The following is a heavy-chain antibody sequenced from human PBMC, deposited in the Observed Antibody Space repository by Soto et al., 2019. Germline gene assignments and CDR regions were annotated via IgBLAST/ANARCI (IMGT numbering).Heavy chain of an antibody. CDR2: INGDGSTT. V-gene: IGHV3-74*01. CDR3: ARGSGPRGRPY. J-gene: IGHJ4*02. D-gene: IGHD6-25*01. CDR1: GFIFNNYW. Sequence: GGSLRLSCAASGFIFNNYWMHWVRQAPGKGLVWVARINGDGSTTTYVDSVKGRFTISRDNAKNTVYLQMNSLRVEDTAVYYCARGSGPRGRPYWGQVIFVPVSS.